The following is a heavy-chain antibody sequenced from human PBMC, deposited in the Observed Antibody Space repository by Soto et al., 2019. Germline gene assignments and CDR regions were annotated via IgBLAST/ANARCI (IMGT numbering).Heavy chain of an antibody. D-gene: IGHD2-21*02. CDR2: INAGNGNT. Sequence: ASVKVSCKASGYTFTSYAMHWVRQAPGQRLEWMGWINAGNGNTKYSQKFQGRVTITRDTSSSTAYMELSSLRSEDTAVYYCARSIVVVTAADYWGQGTLVTVSS. CDR1: GYTFTSYA. J-gene: IGHJ4*02. V-gene: IGHV1-3*01. CDR3: ARSIVVVTAADY.